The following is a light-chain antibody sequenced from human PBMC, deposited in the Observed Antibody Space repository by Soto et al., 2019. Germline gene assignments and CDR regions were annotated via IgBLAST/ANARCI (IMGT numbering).Light chain of an antibody. CDR3: QQRGET. J-gene: IGKJ2*01. CDR2: DAS. V-gene: IGKV3-11*01. CDR1: QSVSSY. Sequence: EIVLTQSPATLSMSPGERATLSCRASQSVSSYLAWYQQKPGQAPRLLIYDASNRATGIPARFSGSGSGTDFTLTISSLEPEDFAVYYCQQRGETFGQGTKLDIK.